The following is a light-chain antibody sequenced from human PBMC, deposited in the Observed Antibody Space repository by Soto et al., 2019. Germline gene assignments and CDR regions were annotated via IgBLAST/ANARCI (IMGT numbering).Light chain of an antibody. CDR3: TSYAGSNNFD. Sequence: QPVLTQPASASGSPGQLVTLSCTGTSSDVGGYNYVSWYQQHPGKAPKLMIYWVSKRPSGVPDRFSGSKSGNTASLTVSGLQAEDEADYYCTSYAGSNNFDFGTGTKVTVL. V-gene: IGLV2-8*01. CDR1: SSDVGGYNY. CDR2: WVS. J-gene: IGLJ1*01.